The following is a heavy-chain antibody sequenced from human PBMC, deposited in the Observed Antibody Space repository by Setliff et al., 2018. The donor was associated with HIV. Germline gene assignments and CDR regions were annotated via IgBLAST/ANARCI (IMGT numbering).Heavy chain of an antibody. Sequence: PGGSLRLSCAASGFTFRNYKFNWVRQAPGRGLEWVSSISIGSGGAIDYADSVQGRFTISRDNSKNSLYLQMNSLRVEDTAVYYCARDYLYYNLYNGSPVYCMDVWGQGTTVTVSS. CDR2: ISIGSGGAI. D-gene: IGHD3-3*01. J-gene: IGHJ6*02. V-gene: IGHV3-48*03. CDR1: GFTFRNYK. CDR3: ARDYLYYNLYNGSPVYCMDV.